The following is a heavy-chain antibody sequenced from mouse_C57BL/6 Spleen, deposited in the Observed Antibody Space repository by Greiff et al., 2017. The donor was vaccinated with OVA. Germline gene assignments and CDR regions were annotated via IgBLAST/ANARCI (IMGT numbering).Heavy chain of an antibody. CDR1: GYTFTDYY. CDR2: IYPGSGNT. V-gene: IGHV1-76*01. J-gene: IGHJ2*01. D-gene: IGHD2-10*02. Sequence: QVHVKQSGAELVRPGASVKLSCKASGYTFTDYYINWVKQRPGQGLEWIARIYPGSGNTYYNEKFKGKATLTAEKSSSTAYMQLSSLTSEDSAVYFCARGGYGNYGFDYWGQGTTLTVSS. CDR3: ARGGYGNYGFDY.